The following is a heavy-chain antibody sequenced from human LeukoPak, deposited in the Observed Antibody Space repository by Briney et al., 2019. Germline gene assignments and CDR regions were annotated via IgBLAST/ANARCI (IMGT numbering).Heavy chain of an antibody. CDR2: IYHSGST. V-gene: IGHV4-4*02. CDR1: GGSISSSNW. J-gene: IGHJ3*02. D-gene: IGHD3-22*01. CDR3: ARSLGGYYDSSGSDAFDI. Sequence: SETLSLTCAVSGGSISSSNWWSWVRQPPGKGLEWIGEIYHSGSTNYNPSLKSRVTISVDTSKNQFSLKLSSVTAADTAVYYCARSLGGYYDSSGSDAFDIWGQGTMVTVSS.